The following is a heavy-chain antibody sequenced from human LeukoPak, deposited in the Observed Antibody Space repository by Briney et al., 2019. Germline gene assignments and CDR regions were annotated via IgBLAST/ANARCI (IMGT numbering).Heavy chain of an antibody. V-gene: IGHV4-39*01. CDR1: GGSFTGTTYY. CDR3: ARNVSAGYFDY. J-gene: IGHJ4*02. D-gene: IGHD2-8*01. CDR2: VYYRGRS. Sequence: PAETLSLTCSVSGGSFTGTTYYWAWIRQPPGKGLEWIVSVYYRGRSSYSPSLKSRVTISVDTSKQQFSLRLSSVSAADTAVYYCARNVSAGYFDYWGQGTLVTVSS.